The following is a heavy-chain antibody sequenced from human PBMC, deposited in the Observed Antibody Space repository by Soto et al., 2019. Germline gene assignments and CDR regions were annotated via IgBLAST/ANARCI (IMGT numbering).Heavy chain of an antibody. V-gene: IGHV3-23*01. J-gene: IGHJ4*02. CDR1: GFTFSSFA. D-gene: IGHD3-3*01. CDR2: ISGSGGST. CDR3: AKISIFGVVNDY. Sequence: EVQLLESGGGLVQPGGSLRLSCAASGFTFSSFAMSWVRQAPGKGLEWVSAISGSGGSTYYADSVKGRFTISRDNSKNTLYLQMNSLRAEDTAVYYCAKISIFGVVNDYWGQGTLVTVSS.